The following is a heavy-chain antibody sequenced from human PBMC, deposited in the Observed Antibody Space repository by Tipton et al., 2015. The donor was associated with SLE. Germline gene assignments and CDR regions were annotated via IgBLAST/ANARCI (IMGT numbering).Heavy chain of an antibody. J-gene: IGHJ6*03. Sequence: TLSLTCTVSGGSISNYYWNWIRQPPGKGLEWIGYIYYSGSTNYNPSLKSRVTISVDTSKNQFSLKLSSVTAADTAVYYCARESGGSSRDYYYYYMDVWGKGTTVTVSS. D-gene: IGHD1-26*01. CDR2: IYYSGST. CDR3: ARESGGSSRDYYYYYMDV. CDR1: GGSISNYY. V-gene: IGHV4-59*12.